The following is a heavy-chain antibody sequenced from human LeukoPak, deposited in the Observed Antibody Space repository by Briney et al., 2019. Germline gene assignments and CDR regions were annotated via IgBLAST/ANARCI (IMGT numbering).Heavy chain of an antibody. J-gene: IGHJ4*02. CDR3: ARRYSGYDY. CDR2: ISSSGSTI. D-gene: IGHD5-12*01. V-gene: IGHV3-48*03. Sequence: GGSLRLSCAASGFTFSSYEMNWVRQAPGKGLEWVSYISSSGSTIYYADSVKGRFTISRDNAKDSLYLQMNSLRAEDTAVYYCARRYSGYDYWGQGTLVTVSS. CDR1: GFTFSSYE.